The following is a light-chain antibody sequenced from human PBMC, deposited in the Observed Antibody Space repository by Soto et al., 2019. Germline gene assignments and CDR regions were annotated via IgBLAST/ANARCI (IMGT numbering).Light chain of an antibody. V-gene: IGKV1-5*03. CDR2: KTS. CDR1: QTVSSW. J-gene: IGKJ2*01. CDR3: QQYDSHSYT. Sequence: DIQMTQSPSTLSASVGDRVTITCRASQTVSSWLVWYQQKPGKAPKLLIYKTSILESRVPSRFSGSGSATEFTLHISSLQPDDSATYYCQQYDSHSYTFGQGTKLEIK.